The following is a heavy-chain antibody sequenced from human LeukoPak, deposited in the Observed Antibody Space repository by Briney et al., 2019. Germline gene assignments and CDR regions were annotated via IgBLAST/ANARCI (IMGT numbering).Heavy chain of an antibody. V-gene: IGHV3-21*01. D-gene: IGHD6-13*01. J-gene: IGHJ4*02. CDR3: ARDRAAAGTPFDY. CDR1: GFTFSSYS. Sequence: GGSLRLSCAASGFTFSSYSMNWVRQAPGKGLEWVSSISSSSSYIYYADSVKGRFTISRDNAKNSLYLQMNSLRAEDTAVYYCARDRAAAGTPFDYWGQGTLVTASS. CDR2: ISSSSSYI.